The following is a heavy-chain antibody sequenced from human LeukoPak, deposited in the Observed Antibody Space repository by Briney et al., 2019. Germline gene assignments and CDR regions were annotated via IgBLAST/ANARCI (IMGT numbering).Heavy chain of an antibody. CDR2: IYYSGST. D-gene: IGHD3-10*01. V-gene: IGHV4-39*01. CDR3: ARLPVRGGNYFDS. CDR1: GFTFSSYSMN. Sequence: GSLRLSCAASGFTFSSYSMNWVRQAPGKGLEWIGTIYYSGSTYYSPSLKSRVTISVDTSKNQFSLKLSPVTAADTAVFYCARLPVRGGNYFDSWGQGTLVTVSS. J-gene: IGHJ4*02.